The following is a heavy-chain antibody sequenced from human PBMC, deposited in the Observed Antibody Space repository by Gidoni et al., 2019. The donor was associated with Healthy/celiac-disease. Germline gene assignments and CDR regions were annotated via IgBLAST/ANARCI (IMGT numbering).Heavy chain of an antibody. D-gene: IGHD4-17*01. J-gene: IGHJ3*02. CDR2: ISYDGSNK. CDR1: GFTFSSYA. V-gene: IGHV3-30*01. Sequence: QVPLVESGGGVVQPGRSLRLSCAASGFTFSSYAMHWVRQAPGKGLEWVAVISYDGSNKYYADSVKGRFTISRDNSKNTLYLQMNSLRAEDTAVYYCARDLYPERDYGDYSGAFDIWGQGTMVTVSS. CDR3: ARDLYPERDYGDYSGAFDI.